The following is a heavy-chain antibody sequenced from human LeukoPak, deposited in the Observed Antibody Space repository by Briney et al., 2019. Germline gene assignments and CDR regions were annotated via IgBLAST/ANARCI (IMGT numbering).Heavy chain of an antibody. V-gene: IGHV5-51*01. J-gene: IGHJ4*02. CDR3: ARASRDGYNQNFDH. CDR1: GYSFTGYW. Sequence: GESLKISCKGSGYSFTGYWIGWVRQRPGKGLEWMGIIYPGGSETRYDPSFQGQVTVSADSSTSTAYLQWSSLRASDTAMYYCARASRDGYNQNFDHWGQGTLVTVSS. D-gene: IGHD5-24*01. CDR2: IYPGGSET.